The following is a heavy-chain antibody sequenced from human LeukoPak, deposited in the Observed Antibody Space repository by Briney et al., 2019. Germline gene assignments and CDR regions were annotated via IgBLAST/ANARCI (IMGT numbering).Heavy chain of an antibody. CDR3: ARARVVVTGPLDY. V-gene: IGHV1-69*05. Sequence: SVKVSXKASGGTFSSYAISWVRQAPGQGLEWMGGIIPIFGTAKYAQKFQGRVTITTDESTSTAYMELSSLRSEDTAVYYCARARVVVTGPLDYWGQGTLVTVSS. J-gene: IGHJ4*02. D-gene: IGHD4-23*01. CDR1: GGTFSSYA. CDR2: IIPIFGTA.